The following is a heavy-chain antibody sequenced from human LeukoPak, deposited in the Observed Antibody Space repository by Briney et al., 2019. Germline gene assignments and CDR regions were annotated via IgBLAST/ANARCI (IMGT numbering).Heavy chain of an antibody. J-gene: IGHJ4*02. CDR3: AKDEQWLVRYFDY. CDR1: GFTFSSYA. D-gene: IGHD6-19*01. V-gene: IGHV3-23*01. Sequence: QPGGSLRLSCAASGFTFSSYAMSWVRQAPGKGLDWVSAISGSGGSTYYADSVKGRFTISRDNSKNTLYLQMNSLRAEDTAVYYCAKDEQWLVRYFDYWGQGTLVTVSS. CDR2: ISGSGGST.